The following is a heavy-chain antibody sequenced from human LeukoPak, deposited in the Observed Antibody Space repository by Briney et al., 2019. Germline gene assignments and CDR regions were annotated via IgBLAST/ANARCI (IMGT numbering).Heavy chain of an antibody. CDR1: GGSISSSSYY. CDR2: IYYSGST. Sequence: SETLSLTRTVSGGSISSSSYYWGWIRQPPGKGLEWIGSIYYSGSTYYNPSLKSRVTISVDTSKNQFSLKLSSVTAADTAVYYCARDRIAVATDYWGQGTLVTVSS. D-gene: IGHD6-19*01. V-gene: IGHV4-39*07. CDR3: ARDRIAVATDY. J-gene: IGHJ4*02.